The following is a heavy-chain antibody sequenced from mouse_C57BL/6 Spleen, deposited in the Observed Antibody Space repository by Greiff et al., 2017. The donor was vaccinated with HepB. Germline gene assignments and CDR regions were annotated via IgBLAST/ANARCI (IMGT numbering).Heavy chain of an antibody. CDR3: ARSIYYDYEGYAMDY. CDR2: ISYSGST. CDR1: GYSITSDY. Sequence: EVMLVESGPGLAKPSQTLSLTCSVTGYSITSDYWNWIRKFPGNKLEYMGYISYSGSTYYNPSLKSRISITRDTSKNQYYLQLNSVTTEDTATYYCARSIYYDYEGYAMDYWGQGTSVTVSS. V-gene: IGHV3-8*01. J-gene: IGHJ4*01. D-gene: IGHD2-4*01.